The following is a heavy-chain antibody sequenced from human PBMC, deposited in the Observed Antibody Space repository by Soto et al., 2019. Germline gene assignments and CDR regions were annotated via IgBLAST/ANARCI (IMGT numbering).Heavy chain of an antibody. CDR1: GFTFSYYW. CDR3: ARVDRGAFDL. CDR2: IHSDGSST. Sequence: EVQLVESGGGLVQPGESLRLSCAASGFTFSYYWMHWVRQAPGKGLVWVSRIHSDGSSTTYADSVKGRFSISRDNARNTVYLQMNSLTAEDTAVYYCARVDRGAFDLWGQGTVLTVSS. D-gene: IGHD1-26*01. V-gene: IGHV3-74*01. J-gene: IGHJ3*01.